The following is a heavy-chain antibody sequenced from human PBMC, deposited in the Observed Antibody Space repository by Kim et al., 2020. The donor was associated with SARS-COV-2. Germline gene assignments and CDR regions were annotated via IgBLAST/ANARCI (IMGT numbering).Heavy chain of an antibody. V-gene: IGHV7-4-1*02. CDR3: ARDGEQLSPYYYYYMDV. Sequence: ASVKVSCKASGYTFTSYAMNWVRQAPGQGLEWMGWINTNTGNPTYAQGFTGRFVFSLDTSVSTAYLQISSLKAEDTAVYYCARDGEQLSPYYYYYMDVWGKGTTVTGSS. D-gene: IGHD6-6*01. J-gene: IGHJ6*03. CDR2: INTNTGNP. CDR1: GYTFTSYA.